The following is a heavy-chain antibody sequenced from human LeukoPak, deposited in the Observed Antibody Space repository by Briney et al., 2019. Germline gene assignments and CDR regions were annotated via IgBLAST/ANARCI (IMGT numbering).Heavy chain of an antibody. J-gene: IGHJ4*02. CDR1: GGSISSHY. D-gene: IGHD3-22*01. CDR3: ARFSSGYQLNYFDY. V-gene: IGHV4-59*11. CDR2: IYYSGST. Sequence: SETLSLTCTVSGGSISSHYWCWIRQPPGKGLEWIGYIYYSGSTNYNPSLKSRVTISVDTSKNQFSLKLSSVTAADTAVYYCARFSSGYQLNYFDYWGQGTLVTVSS.